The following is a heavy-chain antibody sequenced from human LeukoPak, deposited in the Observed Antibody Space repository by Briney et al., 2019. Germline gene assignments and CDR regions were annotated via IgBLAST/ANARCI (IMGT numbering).Heavy chain of an antibody. CDR2: IIPIFGTA. CDR1: GGTFSSYA. J-gene: IGHJ2*01. CDR3: ASSKIRGTYGPPASYWYFDL. Sequence: GSSVKVSCKASGGTFSSYAISWVRQAPGQGLEWMGGIIPIFGTANYAQKFQGRVTITADESTSTAYMELSSLRSEDTAVYYCASSKIRGTYGPPASYWYFDLWGRGTLVTVSS. D-gene: IGHD1-26*01. V-gene: IGHV1-69*01.